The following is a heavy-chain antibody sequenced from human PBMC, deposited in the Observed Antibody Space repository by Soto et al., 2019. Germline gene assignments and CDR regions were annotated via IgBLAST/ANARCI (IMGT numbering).Heavy chain of an antibody. J-gene: IGHJ6*02. CDR2: IYYSGST. CDR3: XRGXXXXXXXXXSXXTXYYYYGMXX. V-gene: IGHV4-39*07. Sequence: SETLSLTCTVSGGSISTSGYFWGWIRQPPGKGLEWIGTIYYSGSTYYNPSLKSRVTISVDTSKNQFSLKLSSVTAADTAVYXXXRGXXXXXXXXXSXXTXYYYYGMXXXXQ. CDR1: GGSISTSGYF.